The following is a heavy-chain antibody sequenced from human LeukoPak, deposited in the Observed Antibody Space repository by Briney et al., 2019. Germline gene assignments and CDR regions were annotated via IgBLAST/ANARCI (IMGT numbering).Heavy chain of an antibody. D-gene: IGHD3-10*01. J-gene: IGHJ4*02. V-gene: IGHV1-69*01. CDR2: IIPIFGTA. Sequence: SVKVSCKASGGTFSSYAISWVRQAPGQGLEWMGGIIPIFGTANYAQKFQGRVTITADESTSTAYMELSSLRSEDTAVYYCAMAWFGELLIFVGLDYWGQGTLATVSS. CDR1: GGTFSSYA. CDR3: AMAWFGELLIFVGLDY.